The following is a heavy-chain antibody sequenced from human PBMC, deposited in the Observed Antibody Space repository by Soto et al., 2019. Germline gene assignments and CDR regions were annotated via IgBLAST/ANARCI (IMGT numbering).Heavy chain of an antibody. CDR2: TYYRSKWYY. CDR1: GDSVSSNSAG. D-gene: IGHD5-12*01. V-gene: IGHV6-1*01. Sequence: PSQTLSLTCAITGDSVSSNSAGWSWVRQSPSRGLEWLGRTYYRSKWYYEYAVSVRGRITINPDTSKKQYSLQLNSVTPEDTAVYFCARGEQYSGSLFDYRGQGTMVTVSS. J-gene: IGHJ4*01. CDR3: ARGEQYSGSLFDY.